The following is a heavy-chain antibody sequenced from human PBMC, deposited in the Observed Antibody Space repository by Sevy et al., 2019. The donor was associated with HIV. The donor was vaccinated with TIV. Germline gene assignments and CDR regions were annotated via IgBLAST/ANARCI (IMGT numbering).Heavy chain of an antibody. CDR3: ARQLVGASEIDH. CDR2: IYYRGST. V-gene: IGHV4-59*08. D-gene: IGHD1-26*01. J-gene: IGHJ4*02. Sequence: SETLSLTCTVSGGSISSYYWSWIRQPPGKGLEWIGYIYYRGSTNYNPSLKSRVTISVDTSKNQFSLKLSSVTAADTAVYYCARQLVGASEIDHWGQGTLVTVSS. CDR1: GGSISSYY.